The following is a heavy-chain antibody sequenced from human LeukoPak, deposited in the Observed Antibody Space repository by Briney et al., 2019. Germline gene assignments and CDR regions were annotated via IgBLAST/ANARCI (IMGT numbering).Heavy chain of an antibody. V-gene: IGHV1-18*01. CDR1: GYTFTSYG. Sequence: ASVKVSCKASGYTFTSYGISWVRQAPGQGLEWMGWISAYNGNTNYAQKLQGRVTMTTDTPTSTAYMELRSLRSDDTAVYYCARDLVVVPAASMDVWGQGTTVTVSS. J-gene: IGHJ6*02. CDR2: ISAYNGNT. CDR3: ARDLVVVPAASMDV. D-gene: IGHD2-2*01.